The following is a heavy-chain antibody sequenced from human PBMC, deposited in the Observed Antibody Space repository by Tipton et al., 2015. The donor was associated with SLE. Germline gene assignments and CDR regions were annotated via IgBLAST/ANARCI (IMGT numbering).Heavy chain of an antibody. CDR2: IRATGGDT. V-gene: IGHV3-23*01. D-gene: IGHD6-19*01. CDR3: ARGRSSGYYFFDP. Sequence: SLRLSCAASGFTFSGSGMGWVRHSPGKGLEWVSGIRATGGDTNYADSVEGRFTISRDNSRNTLYLQLNSLRTEDTAMYYCARGRSSGYYFFDPCGQGTLVTVSS. J-gene: IGHJ5*02. CDR1: GFTFSGSG.